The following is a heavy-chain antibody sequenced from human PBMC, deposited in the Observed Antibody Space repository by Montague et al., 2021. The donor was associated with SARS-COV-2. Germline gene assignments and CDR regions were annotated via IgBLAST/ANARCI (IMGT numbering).Heavy chain of an antibody. J-gene: IGHJ4*02. Sequence: SETLSLTCTVSGGSIRSSSFYWGWIRQPPGKGLEWIGSIPSSGYTYYNPSLKSRVTIFVDTSKNQFSLKLSSVTAADTAVYYCARDYDDYLDFWGQGSLVTVSS. CDR1: GGSIRSSSFY. D-gene: IGHD4-17*01. V-gene: IGHV4-39*01. CDR2: IPSSGYT. CDR3: ARDYDDYLDF.